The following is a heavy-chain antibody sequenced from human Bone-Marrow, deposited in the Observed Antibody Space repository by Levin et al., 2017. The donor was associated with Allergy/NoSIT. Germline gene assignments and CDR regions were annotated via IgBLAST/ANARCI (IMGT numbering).Heavy chain of an antibody. CDR1: GFTFSSYS. D-gene: IGHD6-19*01. CDR2: ISSSSSYI. CDR3: ARGGIAVAGTIADDAFDI. Sequence: KTGGSLRLSCAASGFTFSSYSMNWVRQAPGKGLEWVSSISSSSSYIYYADSVKGRFTISRDNAKNSLYLQMNSLRAEDTAVYYCARGGIAVAGTIADDAFDIWGQGTMVTVSS. V-gene: IGHV3-21*01. J-gene: IGHJ3*02.